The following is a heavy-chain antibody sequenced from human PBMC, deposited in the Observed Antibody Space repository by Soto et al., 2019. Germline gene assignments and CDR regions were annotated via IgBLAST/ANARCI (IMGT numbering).Heavy chain of an antibody. V-gene: IGHV4-4*02. CDR2: VSHTGNT. D-gene: IGHD5-12*01. CDR3: ARNRYGGYDFDY. J-gene: IGHJ4*02. Sequence: QVQLQESGPGLVKPSGTLSLTCAVSSGSITSSNWWSWVRQPPGKGLEWIGEVSHTGNTNYIPSHKSRVTISVDKSRNQFSLRLSSVTAADTAVYYCARNRYGGYDFDYWGQGTLVTVSS. CDR1: SGSITSSNW.